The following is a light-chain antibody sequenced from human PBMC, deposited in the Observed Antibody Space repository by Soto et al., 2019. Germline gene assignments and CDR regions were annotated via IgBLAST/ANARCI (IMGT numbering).Light chain of an antibody. CDR2: GAS. CDR3: QQYNSCPRT. CDR1: HSISSN. J-gene: IGKJ1*01. V-gene: IGKV3-15*01. Sequence: DIVMTQPPATLSASPGERATLSCRASHSISSNFAWYQQKPGQAPRLLIYGASTRATGIPARFSGSGSGTEFTLTISSLQSEDFAVYYCQQYNSCPRTFGQGTKVEIK.